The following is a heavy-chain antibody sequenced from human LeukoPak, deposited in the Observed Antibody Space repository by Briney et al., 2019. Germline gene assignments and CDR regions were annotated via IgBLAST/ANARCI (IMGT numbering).Heavy chain of an antibody. CDR3: TTYKSYSDV. CDR2: IKSKTEGGTA. D-gene: IGHD1-1*01. CDR1: GFTFSNVY. V-gene: IGHV3-15*01. J-gene: IGHJ4*02. Sequence: GGSLRLSCAASGFTFSNVYMSWVRQAPGKGREWVGRIKSKTEGGTADYAAPVKGRFTISRDDSKNTLYLQMDNLRTEDTAVYYCTTYKSYSDVWGQGTLVTVSS.